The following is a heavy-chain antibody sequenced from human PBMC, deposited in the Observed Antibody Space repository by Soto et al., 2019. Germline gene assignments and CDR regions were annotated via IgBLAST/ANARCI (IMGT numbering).Heavy chain of an antibody. Sequence: QVPLVQSGAEVKKPGSSVKVSCKASGGTFSSYSINWVRQAPGQGLEWMGEIIPIFGTANYAQKFQGRVTITADESTSTAYMDLSSLLSEDTAVYYCARDGGRNSGGIDYWGQGTLVTVS. CDR3: ARDGGRNSGGIDY. CDR1: GGTFSSYS. J-gene: IGHJ4*02. CDR2: IIPIFGTA. V-gene: IGHV1-69*01. D-gene: IGHD1-26*01.